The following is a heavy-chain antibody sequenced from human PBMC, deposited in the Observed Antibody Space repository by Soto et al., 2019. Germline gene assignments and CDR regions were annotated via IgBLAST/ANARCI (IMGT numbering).Heavy chain of an antibody. D-gene: IGHD6-6*01. CDR3: ARGSSSSDWYFDL. CDR1: GFTFSSYW. V-gene: IGHV3-74*01. CDR2: INSDGSST. J-gene: IGHJ2*01. Sequence: GGSLRLSCAASGFTFSSYWMHWVRQAPGKGLVWVSRINSDGSSTSYADSVKGRFTISRDNAKNTLYLQMNSLRAEDTAVYYCARGSSSSDWYFDLWGRGTLVTVSS.